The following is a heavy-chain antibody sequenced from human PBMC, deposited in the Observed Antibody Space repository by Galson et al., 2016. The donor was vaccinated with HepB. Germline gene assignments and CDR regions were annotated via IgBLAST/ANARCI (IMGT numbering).Heavy chain of an antibody. CDR3: ARENNWDFFDS. V-gene: IGHV6-1*01. CDR1: GDSVSSNSAA. J-gene: IGHJ4*02. D-gene: IGHD1-1*01. CDR2: TYYRSKWHN. Sequence: CAISGDSVSSNSAAWIWIRQSPSRGLEWLGRTYYRSKWHNDYAVSVKSRITINPDTSKNQFSLQVNSVTPEDTAVYYCARENNWDFFDSWGQGTLVTVSS.